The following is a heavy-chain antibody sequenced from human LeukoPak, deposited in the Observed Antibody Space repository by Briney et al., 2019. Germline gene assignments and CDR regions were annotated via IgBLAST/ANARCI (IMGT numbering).Heavy chain of an antibody. CDR2: ISGSGGST. D-gene: IGHD3-3*01. J-gene: IGHJ4*02. CDR3: AKEEWLLAVYFDY. CDR1: GFTFSSHG. V-gene: IGHV3-23*01. Sequence: PGGSLRLSCAASGFTFSSHGMSWVRQAPGKGLEWISTISGSGGSTYYADSVKGQFTISRDNSKNTLYLQMNSLRAEDTAVYYCAKEEWLLAVYFDYWGQGTLVTVSS.